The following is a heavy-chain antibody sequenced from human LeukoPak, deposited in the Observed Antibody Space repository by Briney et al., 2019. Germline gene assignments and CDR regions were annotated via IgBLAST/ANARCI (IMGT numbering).Heavy chain of an antibody. Sequence: SETLCLTCTVSGGSISSSSYYWGWVRQPPGKGLEWIGSIYYSGRTYYNPSLKSRVTISVDTSKNQFSLKLSAVTAADTALYYCARRRVRITIFGVDWGQGTLVTVSS. D-gene: IGHD3-3*01. V-gene: IGHV4-39*01. CDR1: GGSISSSSYY. CDR3: ARRRVRITIFGVD. J-gene: IGHJ4*02. CDR2: IYYSGRT.